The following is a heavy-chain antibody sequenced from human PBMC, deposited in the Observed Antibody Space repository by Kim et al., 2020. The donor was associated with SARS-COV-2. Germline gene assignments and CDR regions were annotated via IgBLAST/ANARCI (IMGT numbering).Heavy chain of an antibody. CDR2: IRSKVNRYAK. Sequence: GGSLRLSCAASGFTFSGSAMHWVRQASGKGLEWVGRIRSKVNRYAKAYAASVKGRLTIHRDDSKNTAYLQMNRLKTEDTAVYYCTIPGYRRGWYTPEQDIWGQGTTVTVSS. V-gene: IGHV3-73*01. CDR3: TIPGYRRGWYTPEQDI. J-gene: IGHJ6*02. D-gene: IGHD6-19*01. CDR1: GFTFSGSA.